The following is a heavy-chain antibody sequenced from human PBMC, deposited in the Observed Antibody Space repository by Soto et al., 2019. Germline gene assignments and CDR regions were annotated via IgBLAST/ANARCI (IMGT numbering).Heavy chain of an antibody. Sequence: GGSLRLSCAASGFTFSSYAMSWVRQAPGKGLEWVSAISGSGGSTYYADSVKGRFTISRDNSKNTLYLQMNSLRAEDTAVYYCATAPGSYYDILTGYQPPLYYFDYWGQGTLVTVYS. CDR3: ATAPGSYYDILTGYQPPLYYFDY. J-gene: IGHJ4*02. CDR2: ISGSGGST. V-gene: IGHV3-23*01. CDR1: GFTFSSYA. D-gene: IGHD3-9*01.